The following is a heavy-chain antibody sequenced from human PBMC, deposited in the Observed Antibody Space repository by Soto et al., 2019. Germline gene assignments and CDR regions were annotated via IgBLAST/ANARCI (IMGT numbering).Heavy chain of an antibody. V-gene: IGHV3-30-3*01. Sequence: QVQLVESGGGVVQPGRSLRLSCAASGFTFSSYAMHWVRQAPGTGLAWVAGISYDGSNKYYADSVKGRFTISRDNSKNTLYLQMISLRAEDTAVYYCARDRYDLWSGPPRPNYYYYGMDVWGQGTTVTVSS. J-gene: IGHJ6*02. CDR1: GFTFSSYA. CDR2: ISYDGSNK. D-gene: IGHD3-3*01. CDR3: ARDRYDLWSGPPRPNYYYYGMDV.